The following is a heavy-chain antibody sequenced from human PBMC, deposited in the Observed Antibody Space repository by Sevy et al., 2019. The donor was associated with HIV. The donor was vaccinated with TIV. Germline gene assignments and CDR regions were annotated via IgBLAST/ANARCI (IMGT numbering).Heavy chain of an antibody. Sequence: ASVKVSCKASGYTFSSCSISWVRQAPGQGLEWMGLISPYTDNTDYAHNFQGRVTMTTDTSTSTAYMELRSLRSDDTAVYYCARVFGSGTMSYYFYMDVWGKGTTVTVSS. V-gene: IGHV1-18*01. CDR2: ISPYTDNT. CDR3: ARVFGSGTMSYYFYMDV. D-gene: IGHD3-10*01. J-gene: IGHJ6*03. CDR1: GYTFSSCS.